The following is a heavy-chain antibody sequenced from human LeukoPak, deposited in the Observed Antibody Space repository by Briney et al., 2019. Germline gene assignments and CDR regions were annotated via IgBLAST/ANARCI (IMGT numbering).Heavy chain of an antibody. CDR3: ARDLVRIDCTNGVCCDKFLVPAGWFDP. CDR1: GFTVSSNY. D-gene: IGHD2-8*01. J-gene: IGHJ5*02. V-gene: IGHV3-11*04. CDR2: ISSSGSII. Sequence: PGGSLRLSCAASGFTVSSNYMSWVRQAPGKGLEWVSYISSSGSIIYCADSVKGRFTISRDNAKNSLYLQMNSLRAEDTAVYYCARDLVRIDCTNGVCCDKFLVPAGWFDPWGQGTLVTVSS.